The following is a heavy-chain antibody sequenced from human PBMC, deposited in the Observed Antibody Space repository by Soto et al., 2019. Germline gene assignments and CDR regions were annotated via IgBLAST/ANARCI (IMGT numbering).Heavy chain of an antibody. Sequence: GVSLRLSCAASGFTFSSYAMTWVRQAPGKGLEWVSTISGSGFSTYYADSVKGRFTISRDTSKKTLYLQMNSLRAEDTAVYYCAKDVVVDLVHAYYNRAFLYWGQGSLVTVSA. J-gene: IGHJ4*02. CDR1: GFTFSSYA. V-gene: IGHV3-23*01. CDR3: AKDVVVDLVHAYYNRAFLY. D-gene: IGHD3-10*01. CDR2: ISGSGFST.